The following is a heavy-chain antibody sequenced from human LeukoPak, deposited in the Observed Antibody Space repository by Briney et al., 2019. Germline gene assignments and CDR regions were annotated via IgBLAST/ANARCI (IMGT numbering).Heavy chain of an antibody. V-gene: IGHV3-43*02. CDR3: AQEEYSHTTNYFDN. CDR1: GFTFDYYA. D-gene: IGHD2-8*01. J-gene: IGHJ4*02. Sequence: GGSLRLSCAASGFTFDYYAMHWVRQAPGNGLEWVSFIIVDGGSPFYAESVTGRFTISRDNRKNSLSLKMTSLRHEDTALYYCAQEEYSHTTNYFDNWGQAIL. CDR2: IIVDGGSP.